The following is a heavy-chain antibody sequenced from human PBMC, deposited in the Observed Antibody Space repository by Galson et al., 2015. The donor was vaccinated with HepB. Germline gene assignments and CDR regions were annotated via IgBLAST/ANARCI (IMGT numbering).Heavy chain of an antibody. J-gene: IGHJ4*02. CDR3: ARHVAHEQQPTR. CDR1: GYSFTSYW. D-gene: IGHD6-13*01. CDR2: IDPSDSYT. V-gene: IGHV5-10-1*01. Sequence: QSGAEVKKPGESLRISCKGSGYSFTSYWISWVRQMPGKGLEWMGRIDPSDSYTNYSPSFQGHVTISADKSISTAYLQRSSLKASDTAMYYCARHVAHEQQPTRWGQGTLVTVSS.